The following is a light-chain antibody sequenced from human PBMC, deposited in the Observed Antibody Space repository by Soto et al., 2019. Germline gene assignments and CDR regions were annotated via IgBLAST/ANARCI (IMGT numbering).Light chain of an antibody. CDR1: QSLLQSNGYNY. V-gene: IGKV2-28*01. Sequence: DVDMTLSPLSLPVTPGEPASISCRSSQSLLQSNGYNYLDWYLQTPGQSPQLLIYLGSNRAGRVPDRFSGCGSGTDFTLKISRVGGEDVGVCYCMQAVHSPPTFGQGTGLEIK. J-gene: IGKJ5*01. CDR2: LGS. CDR3: MQAVHSPPT.